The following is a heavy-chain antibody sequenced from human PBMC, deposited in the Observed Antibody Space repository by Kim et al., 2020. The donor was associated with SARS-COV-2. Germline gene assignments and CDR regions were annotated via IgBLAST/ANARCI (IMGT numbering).Heavy chain of an antibody. CDR1: GFTFRTYS. D-gene: IGHD2-2*01. V-gene: IGHV3-48*02. Sequence: GGSLRLSYAASGFTFRTYSMNWVRQAPGKGLEWVSHVSDIGAIRYADSVKGRFTITRDNAKNALYLQMNSLRDEDTAVYYCVRAPTIGSIYDHWGQGTHVTVSS. CDR3: VRAPTIGSIYDH. J-gene: IGHJ4*02. CDR2: VSDIGAI.